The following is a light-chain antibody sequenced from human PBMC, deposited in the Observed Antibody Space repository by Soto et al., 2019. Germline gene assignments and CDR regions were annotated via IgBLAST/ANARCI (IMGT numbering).Light chain of an antibody. CDR2: GNI. Sequence: QSVLTQPPSVSGAPGQRVTISCTGSSSNIGAGYDVHWYQQRPGTAPKLLIFGNINRPSGVPDRFSGSKSGTSASLAITGLQAEDEGDYYCSSDAGNNIYVFGTGTKVTVL. CDR3: SSDAGNNIYV. J-gene: IGLJ1*01. V-gene: IGLV1-40*01. CDR1: SSNIGAGYD.